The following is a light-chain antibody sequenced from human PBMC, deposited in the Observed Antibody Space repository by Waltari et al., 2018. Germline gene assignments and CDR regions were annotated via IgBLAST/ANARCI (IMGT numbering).Light chain of an antibody. CDR2: EVS. V-gene: IGLV2-8*01. Sequence: QSALTQPPSASGSPGQSVTISCTGTSSDVGGYNYDSWYQQHPGKAPKLMIYEVSKRPSGVPDRFSGSKSGNTASLTVSGLQAEDEADYYCSSYAGSNKFGVFGGGTKLTVL. J-gene: IGLJ2*01. CDR1: SSDVGGYNY. CDR3: SSYAGSNKFGV.